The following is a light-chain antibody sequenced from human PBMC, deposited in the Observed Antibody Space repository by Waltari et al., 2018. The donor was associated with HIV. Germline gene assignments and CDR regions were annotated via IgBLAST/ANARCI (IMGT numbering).Light chain of an antibody. CDR3: QQYNTFSFT. CDR1: HDINTW. CDR2: KAS. Sequence: DIQMIQSPSNLSASVGDAVTINCRASHDINTWLAWYQHKPRQAPKLLIYKASTLESGVSSRFSGGGSGTNFTLTIASLQVDDIATYYCQQYNTFSFTFGPGTTV. J-gene: IGKJ3*01. V-gene: IGKV1-5*03.